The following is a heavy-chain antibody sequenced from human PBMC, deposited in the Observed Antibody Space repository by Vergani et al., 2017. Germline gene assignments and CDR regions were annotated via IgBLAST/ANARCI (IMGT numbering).Heavy chain of an antibody. Sequence: QVQLAQPGAEVKKPGASVKVSCKAAGYTFTSYDINWVRQATGQGLEWMGWMNPNSGNTGYAQKFQGRVTMTRKTSISTAYMELSSLRSDDTAVYYCVTGRGIYWGQGTLVTVSS. V-gene: IGHV1-8*01. CDR1: GYTFTSYD. J-gene: IGHJ4*02. CDR3: VTGRGIY. CDR2: MNPNSGNT. D-gene: IGHD6-13*01.